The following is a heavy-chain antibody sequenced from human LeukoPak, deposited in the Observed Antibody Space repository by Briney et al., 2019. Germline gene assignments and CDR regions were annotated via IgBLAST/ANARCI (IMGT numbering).Heavy chain of an antibody. D-gene: IGHD3-22*01. J-gene: IGHJ4*02. CDR2: ISSSSSYI. Sequence: GGSLRLSCAASGFTFSSYSMNWVRQAPGKGLEWVSSISSSSSYIYYADSVKGRFTISRDNAKNSLYLLMNTLRAEDTAFYYCARGHDDTSGSLPEYWGQGTLVTVSS. CDR1: GFTFSSYS. CDR3: ARGHDDTSGSLPEY. V-gene: IGHV3-21*04.